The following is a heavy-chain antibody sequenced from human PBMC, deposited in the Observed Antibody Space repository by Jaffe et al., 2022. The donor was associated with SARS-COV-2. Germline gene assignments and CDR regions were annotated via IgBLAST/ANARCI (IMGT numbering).Heavy chain of an antibody. CDR1: GFTFSSYA. J-gene: IGHJ4*02. CDR3: ARASPAYCSGTVCHLYFDN. Sequence: EVHLVESGGDLVRPGGSLRLSCAASGFTFSSYAMSWVRQASGKELEWVSGISDGAGTEYYADSVKGRFTVSRDNSKNTLYLQINGLGVEDTAVYYCARASPAYCSGTVCHLYFDNWGQGTLITVSS. V-gene: IGHV3-23*04. CDR2: ISDGAGTE. D-gene: IGHD2-15*01.